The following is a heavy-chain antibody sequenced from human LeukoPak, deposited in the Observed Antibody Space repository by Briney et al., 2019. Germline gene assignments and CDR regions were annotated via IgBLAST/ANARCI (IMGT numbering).Heavy chain of an antibody. Sequence: AGTLTLSCAASGFTFSSYCLTWVRQAPGKGLEWVANINQDGSGKYYVDSVKGRFTISRDNAKNSLYLQMSNLRAEDTSVYFCARGGGLDVWGQGATVTVSS. J-gene: IGHJ6*02. V-gene: IGHV3-7*03. CDR3: ARGGGLDV. CDR2: INQDGSGK. D-gene: IGHD3-16*01. CDR1: GFTFSSYC.